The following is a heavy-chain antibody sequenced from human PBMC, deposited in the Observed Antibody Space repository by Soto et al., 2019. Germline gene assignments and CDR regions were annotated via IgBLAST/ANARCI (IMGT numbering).Heavy chain of an antibody. J-gene: IGHJ4*02. V-gene: IGHV4-34*01. CDR1: GGSFSGYY. CDR3: ARGAYGSGRVFDY. D-gene: IGHD3-10*01. Sequence: SETLSLTCAVYGGSFSGYYWSCIRQPPWKGLEWIGEINPSGSTNYNPSLKSRVTISVDTSKNQFSLNLSSVTAADTAVYYCARGAYGSGRVFDYLGQGTLVTVSS. CDR2: INPSGST.